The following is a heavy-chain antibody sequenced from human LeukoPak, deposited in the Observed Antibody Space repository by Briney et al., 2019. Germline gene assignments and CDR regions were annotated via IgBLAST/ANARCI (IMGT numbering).Heavy chain of an antibody. V-gene: IGHV1-2*02. D-gene: IGHD6-19*01. Sequence: WASVKVSCKASGYTFTDYYIHWMRQAPGQGLEWMGWIDPNSGATIYAENFQDRFTMTTDTSIGTALMDLSRLTSDDTAVYYCARGVVSGGWDYFDYWGQGTLVTVSS. J-gene: IGHJ4*02. CDR1: GYTFTDYY. CDR2: IDPNSGAT. CDR3: ARGVVSGGWDYFDY.